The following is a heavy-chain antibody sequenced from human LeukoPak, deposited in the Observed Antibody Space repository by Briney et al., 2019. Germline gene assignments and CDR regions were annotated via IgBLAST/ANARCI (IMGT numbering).Heavy chain of an antibody. CDR3: ARQGAAGKYYYYYMDV. D-gene: IGHD6-13*01. Sequence: GESLKISCKASGYSFTSYLIAWVRQMPGKGLEWMGFIYPGDSDTRYSPSFQGQVTISADKSINTAYLQWSSLKASDTAIYYCARQGAAGKYYYYYMDVWGKGTTVTVSS. CDR2: IYPGDSDT. CDR1: GYSFTSYL. J-gene: IGHJ6*03. V-gene: IGHV5-51*01.